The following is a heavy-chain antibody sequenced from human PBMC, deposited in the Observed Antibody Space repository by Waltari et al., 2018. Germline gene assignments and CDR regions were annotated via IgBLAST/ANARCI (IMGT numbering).Heavy chain of an antibody. D-gene: IGHD2-15*01. CDR1: GGTFSSYA. Sequence: QVQLVQSGAEVKKPGSSVKVSCKASGGTFSSYAISWVRQAPGQGLEWMGGIIPILGIANYAQKFQGRVTITADKSTSTAYMELSSLRSEDTAVYYCARGTDGGFPFGFDYWGQGTLVTVSS. J-gene: IGHJ4*02. CDR3: ARGTDGGFPFGFDY. CDR2: IIPILGIA. V-gene: IGHV1-69*10.